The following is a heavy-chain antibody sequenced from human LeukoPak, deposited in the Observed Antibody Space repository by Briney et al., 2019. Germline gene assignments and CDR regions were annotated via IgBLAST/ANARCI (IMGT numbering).Heavy chain of an antibody. V-gene: IGHV3-7*03. CDR1: GFTFSSYW. J-gene: IGHJ6*04. Sequence: PGGSLRLSCAAPGFTFSSYWMSWVRQAPGKGLEWVANIKQDGGEKYYVDSVKGRFTISRDNAKNSLYLQMNSLRAEDTAVYYCARVGPLLWFGESPGYYYYGMDVWGKGTTVTVSS. CDR3: ARVGPLLWFGESPGYYYYGMDV. D-gene: IGHD3-10*01. CDR2: IKQDGGEK.